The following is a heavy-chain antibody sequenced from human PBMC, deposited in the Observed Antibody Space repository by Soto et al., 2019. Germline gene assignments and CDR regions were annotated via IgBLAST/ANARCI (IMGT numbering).Heavy chain of an antibody. CDR3: AGGYYESSDYFVGSAAFEY. Sequence: QVQLQESGPGLVKPSQTLSLTCTVSGGSIGRGAYYWTWLRPPPGKDLEWVAYIYYSGTTYYNPSLRGRLRISLATPKNEVSLKLTSVTDADTAVYYCAGGYYESSDYFVGSAAFEYWGQGALVAVSS. D-gene: IGHD3-22*01. V-gene: IGHV4-30-4*01. CDR2: IYYSGTT. J-gene: IGHJ4*02. CDR1: GGSIGRGAYY.